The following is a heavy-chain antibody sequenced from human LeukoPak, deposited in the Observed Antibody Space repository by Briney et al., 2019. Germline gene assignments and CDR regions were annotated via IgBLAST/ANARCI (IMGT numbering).Heavy chain of an antibody. V-gene: IGHV1-69*04. CDR3: ARDVGATVRLYYYYGMDV. Sequence: SCAASGITFSSYAISWVRQAPGQGLEWMGRIIPILGIANYAQKFQGRVTITADKSTSTAYMELSSLRSEDTAVYYCARDVGATVRLYYYYGMDVWGQGTTVTVSS. CDR1: GITFSSYA. CDR2: IIPILGIA. D-gene: IGHD1-26*01. J-gene: IGHJ6*02.